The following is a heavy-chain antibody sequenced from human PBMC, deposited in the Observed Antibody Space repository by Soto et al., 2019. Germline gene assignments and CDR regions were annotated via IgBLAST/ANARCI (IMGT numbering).Heavy chain of an antibody. CDR2: ISDGGDLT. V-gene: IGHV3-23*01. J-gene: IGHJ3*02. CDR3: ARRAFGSSRSFDI. D-gene: IGHD6-6*01. CDR1: GFAFSSHP. Sequence: GGSLRLSCTGSGFAFSSHPMSWVRQAPERGLEWVSGISDGGDLTYNADSVRGRFTISRDNSKNTLFLQMNSLRVEDTAVYYCARRAFGSSRSFDIWGQGTMVTVSS.